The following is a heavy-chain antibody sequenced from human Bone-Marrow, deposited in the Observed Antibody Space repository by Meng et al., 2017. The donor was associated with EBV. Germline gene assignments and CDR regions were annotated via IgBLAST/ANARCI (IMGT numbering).Heavy chain of an antibody. V-gene: IGHV1-18*01. CDR1: GYTFTSYG. CDR3: ARDSSSWRIGFDY. J-gene: IGHJ4*02. Sequence: QVQLVQSGAEVKKPXXXXKVXXKASGYTFTSYGISWVRQAPGQGLEWMGWISAYNGNTNYAQKLQGRVTMTTDTSTSTAYMELRSLRSDDTAVYYCARDSSSWRIGFDYWGQGTLVTVSS. D-gene: IGHD6-13*01. CDR2: ISAYNGNT.